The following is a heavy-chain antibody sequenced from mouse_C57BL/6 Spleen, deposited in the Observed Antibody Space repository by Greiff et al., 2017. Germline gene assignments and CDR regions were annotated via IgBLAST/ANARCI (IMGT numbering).Heavy chain of an antibody. V-gene: IGHV2-2*01. J-gene: IGHJ3*01. Sequence: VQLVESGPGLVQPSQSLSITCTVSGFSLTSYGVHWVRQSPGKGLEWLGVIWSGGSTDYNAAFISRLSISKDNSKSQVFFKMNSLQADDTAIYYCARNFYYYGSSHFAYWGQGTLVTVSA. CDR3: ARNFYYYGSSHFAY. CDR1: GFSLTSYG. CDR2: IWSGGST. D-gene: IGHD1-1*01.